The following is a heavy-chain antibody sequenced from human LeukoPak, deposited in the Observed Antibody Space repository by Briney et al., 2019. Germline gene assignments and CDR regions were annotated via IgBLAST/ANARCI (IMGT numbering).Heavy chain of an antibody. CDR2: TYYRSQQWHS. D-gene: IGHD3-3*01. CDR3: GRETDLGVVTN. CDR1: GDSVSSNGAS. J-gene: IGHJ4*02. Sequence: SQTLTLTCAISGDSVSSNGASWNCIRQSPSRGLEWLGRTYYRSQQWHSDYAPSVKGRITLNPDTSKNQFSLQLNSMTPEDTAVYYCGRETDLGVVTNWGQGTLVTVSS. V-gene: IGHV6-1*01.